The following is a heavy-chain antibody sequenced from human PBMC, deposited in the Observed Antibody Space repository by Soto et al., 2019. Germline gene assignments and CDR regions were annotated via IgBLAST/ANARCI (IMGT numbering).Heavy chain of an antibody. D-gene: IGHD7-27*01. CDR1: GFTFSSYA. CDR2: ISYDGNNK. CDR3: ARDPNYYFDY. Sequence: QVQLVESGGGVVQPGRSLRLSCAASGFTFSSYAMHWVRQAPGKGLEWVAVISYDGNNKYYADSVKGRFTISRDNSKNTLYLQMNSLRAEDTAVYYCARDPNYYFDYWGQGTLVTVSS. J-gene: IGHJ4*02. V-gene: IGHV3-30-3*01.